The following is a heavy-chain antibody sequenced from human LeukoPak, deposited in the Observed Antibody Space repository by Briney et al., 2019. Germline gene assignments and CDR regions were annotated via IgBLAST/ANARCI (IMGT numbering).Heavy chain of an antibody. CDR3: ARDGTKYSSGY. CDR1: GFTVSSNY. V-gene: IGHV3-53*01. D-gene: IGHD6-19*01. Sequence: PGGSLRLSCAASGFTVSSNYMSWVRQAPGKGLEWVSVIYSGGSTYYADSVKGRFTISRDNSKNTLYLQMNSLRAEDTAVYYCARDGTKYSSGYWGQGTLVTVSP. CDR2: IYSGGST. J-gene: IGHJ4*02.